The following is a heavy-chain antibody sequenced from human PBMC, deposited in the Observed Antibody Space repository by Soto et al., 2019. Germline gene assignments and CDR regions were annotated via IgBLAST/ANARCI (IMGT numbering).Heavy chain of an antibody. V-gene: IGHV4-59*01. Sequence: PSETLSLTCTVSGGSISSYYWSWIRQPPGKGLEWIGYIYYSGSTNYNPSLKSRVTISVDTSKNQFSLKLSSVTAADTAVYYCAGTHSDWFDPWGQGTLVTVSS. J-gene: IGHJ5*02. CDR2: IYYSGST. CDR3: AGTHSDWFDP. D-gene: IGHD1-1*01. CDR1: GGSISSYY.